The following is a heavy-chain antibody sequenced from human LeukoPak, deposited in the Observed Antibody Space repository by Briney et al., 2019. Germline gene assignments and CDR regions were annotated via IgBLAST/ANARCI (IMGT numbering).Heavy chain of an antibody. V-gene: IGHV3-7*03. Sequence: GGSLRLSCAASGFTFSSYWMSWVRQAPGKGLEWVANIKQDGSEKCYVDSVKGRFTISRDNAKNSLYLQMNSLRAEDTAVYYCARDADVDTAMVADFDYWGQGTLVTVSS. J-gene: IGHJ4*02. CDR1: GFTFSSYW. CDR3: ARDADVDTAMVADFDY. CDR2: IKQDGSEK. D-gene: IGHD5-18*01.